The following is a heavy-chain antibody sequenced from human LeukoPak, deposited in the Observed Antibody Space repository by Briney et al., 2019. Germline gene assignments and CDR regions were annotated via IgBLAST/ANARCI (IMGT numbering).Heavy chain of an antibody. Sequence: PSETLSLTCTVSGGSISGYSWSWIRQPPGKGLECIGYIYYSGSTNYNPSLKSRVTISVDTSKNQFSLKLSSVTAADTAVYYCARGKVITMVRGVIRRWFDPWGQGTLVTVSS. CDR2: IYYSGST. J-gene: IGHJ5*02. V-gene: IGHV4-59*12. CDR1: GGSISGYS. CDR3: ARGKVITMVRGVIRRWFDP. D-gene: IGHD3-10*01.